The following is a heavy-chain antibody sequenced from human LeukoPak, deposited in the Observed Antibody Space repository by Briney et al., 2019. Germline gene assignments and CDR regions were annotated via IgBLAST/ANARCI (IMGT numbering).Heavy chain of an antibody. CDR1: GGSISSSSHY. D-gene: IGHD3-22*01. CDR3: ARRNYYDSGTDV. CDR2: IYYSGST. J-gene: IGHJ6*02. Sequence: PSETLSLTCTVSGGSISSSSHYWGWIRQPPGKGLEWIGSIYYSGSTYYSPSLKSRVTISVDTSKNQFSLKLSSVTAADTAVYYCARRNYYDSGTDVWGQGTTVTVSS. V-gene: IGHV4-39*01.